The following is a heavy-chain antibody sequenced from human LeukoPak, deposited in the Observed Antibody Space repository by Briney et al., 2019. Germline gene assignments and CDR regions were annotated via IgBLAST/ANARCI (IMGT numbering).Heavy chain of an antibody. V-gene: IGHV4-39*01. CDR2: IYYSGST. D-gene: IGHD5-18*01. CDR1: GGSISSRSYY. CDR3: ARRSYGLLYFDY. J-gene: IGHJ4*02. Sequence: SETLSLTCTVSGGSISSRSYYWGWIRQPPGKGLEWIGSIYYSGSTYYNPSLKSRVTISVDTSKNQFSLKLSSVTAADTAVYYCARRSYGLLYFDYWGQGTLVTVSS.